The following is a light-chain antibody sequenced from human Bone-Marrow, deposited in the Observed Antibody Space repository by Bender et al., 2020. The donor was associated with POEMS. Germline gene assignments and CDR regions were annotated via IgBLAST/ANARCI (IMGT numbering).Light chain of an antibody. CDR3: SAFAGGNNLI. CDR1: GSDVGGYDY. Sequence: QSVLTQPPSASGSPGQSVTISCTGTGSDVGGYDYVSWYQQHPGKAPKLLICEVTKRPSGVPARFSGSKSGNTASLTVSGHQAEEEAAYYCSAFAGGNNLIFGGGTTLTVL. V-gene: IGLV2-8*01. J-gene: IGLJ2*01. CDR2: EVT.